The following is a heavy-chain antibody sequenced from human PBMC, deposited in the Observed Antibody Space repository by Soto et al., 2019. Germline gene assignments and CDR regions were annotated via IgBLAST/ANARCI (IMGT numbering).Heavy chain of an antibody. J-gene: IGHJ3*02. CDR1: GGSISSGGYY. CDR2: IYYSGST. Sequence: SETLSLTCTVSGGSISSGGYYWSWIRQHPGKGLEWIGYIYYSGSTYYNPSLKSRVTISVDTSKNQFSLKLSSVTAADTAVYYCARDSPTYYYDSSGYQAFDIWSQGTMVTVSS. D-gene: IGHD3-22*01. V-gene: IGHV4-31*03. CDR3: ARDSPTYYYDSSGYQAFDI.